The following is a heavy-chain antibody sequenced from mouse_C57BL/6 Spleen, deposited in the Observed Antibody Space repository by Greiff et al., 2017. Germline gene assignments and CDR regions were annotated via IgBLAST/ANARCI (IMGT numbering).Heavy chain of an antibody. Sequence: VQLQQPGAELVKPGASVKLSCKASGYTFTSYWMHWVKQRPGQGLEWIGMIHPNSGSTNYNEKFKSKATLTVDKSSSTAYMQLSSLTSEDSAVYYCARYCSSFGFAYWGQGTLVTVSA. CDR2: IHPNSGST. J-gene: IGHJ3*01. D-gene: IGHD1-1*01. CDR3: ARYCSSFGFAY. V-gene: IGHV1-64*01. CDR1: GYTFTSYW.